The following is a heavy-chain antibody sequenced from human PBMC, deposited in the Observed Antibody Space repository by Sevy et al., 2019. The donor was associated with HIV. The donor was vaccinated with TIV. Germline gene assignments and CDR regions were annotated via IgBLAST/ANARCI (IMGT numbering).Heavy chain of an antibody. D-gene: IGHD6-13*01. CDR1: GFTFSSYA. CDR3: AILPWDLPRIAATGRRGDWGDP. V-gene: IGHV3-23*01. J-gene: IGHJ5*02. CDR2: ISGSGGST. Sequence: GGSLRLSCAASGFTFSSYAMSWVRQAPGKGLEWVSAISGSGGSTYYADSVKGRFTISRDNSKNTLYLQMNSLRAEDTAVYYGAILPWDLPRIAATGRRGDWGDPWGQGTLVTVSS.